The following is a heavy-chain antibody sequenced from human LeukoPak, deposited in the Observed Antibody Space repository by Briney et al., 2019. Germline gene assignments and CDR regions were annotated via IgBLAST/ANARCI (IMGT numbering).Heavy chain of an antibody. D-gene: IGHD4-23*01. CDR1: GYTFTSYG. Sequence: ASVKVSCKASGYTFTSYGISWVRQAPGQGLEWMGGIIPIFGTANYAQKFQGRVTITTDESTSTAYMELSSLRSEDTAVYYCAREYQEERWNDAFDIWGQGTMVTVSS. CDR3: AREYQEERWNDAFDI. CDR2: IIPIFGTA. V-gene: IGHV1-69*05. J-gene: IGHJ3*02.